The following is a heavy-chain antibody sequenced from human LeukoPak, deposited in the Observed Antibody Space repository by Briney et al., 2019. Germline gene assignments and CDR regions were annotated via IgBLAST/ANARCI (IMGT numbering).Heavy chain of an antibody. CDR2: IHPNRGDA. V-gene: IGHV1-2*02. CDR3: VRETSEAFET. D-gene: IGHD2-2*01. J-gene: IGHJ5*02. CDR1: GYTFTDYY. Sequence: ASVKVSCKAFGYTFTDYYIQWVRQAPGQGLERMGWIHPNRGDANYGQKFQGRVTMTRDTSIATAYLELSSLTSDDTAVYYCVRETSEAFETWGQGTLVTVSS.